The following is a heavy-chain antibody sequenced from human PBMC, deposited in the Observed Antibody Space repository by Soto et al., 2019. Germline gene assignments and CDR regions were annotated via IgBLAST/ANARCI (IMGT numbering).Heavy chain of an antibody. Sequence: ASVKVSCKASGFPFSDHYMHWVRQAPGQGLEWMGIISPNGDRLNYAQKFQGGVTITRDTSTSTVHMDLSGLTYDDTAVYYCATDNSEQYGTPDASSWFDPWGQGTLVTVSS. V-gene: IGHV1-46*01. CDR3: ATDNSEQYGTPDASSWFDP. J-gene: IGHJ5*02. CDR1: GFPFSDHY. D-gene: IGHD1-26*01. CDR2: ISPNGDRL.